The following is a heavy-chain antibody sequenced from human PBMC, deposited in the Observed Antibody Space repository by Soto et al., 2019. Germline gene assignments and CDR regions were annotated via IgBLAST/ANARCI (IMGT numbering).Heavy chain of an antibody. D-gene: IGHD5-12*01. CDR1: GGSISSGGYY. J-gene: IGHJ5*02. CDR2: IYYSGST. V-gene: IGHV4-31*03. CDR3: ARVYDGWPYNWFDP. Sequence: SETLSLTCTVSGGSISSGGYYWSWIRQHPGKGLEWIGYIYYSGSTYYNPSLKSRVTISVDTSKNQFSLKLSSVTAADTAVYYCARVYDGWPYNWFDPWGQGTLVTVSS.